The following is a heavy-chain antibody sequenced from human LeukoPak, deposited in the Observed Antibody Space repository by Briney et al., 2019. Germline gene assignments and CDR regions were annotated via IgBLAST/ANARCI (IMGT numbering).Heavy chain of an antibody. CDR3: AKAMGATLFDY. D-gene: IGHD1-26*01. Sequence: GGSLRLSCAASGVTVSTNYMSWVRQAPGKGLEWVSIVYSDGSTYYADSGKGRFTISRDNSKNTLYLQMTSLTAGDTAVYYCAKAMGATLFDYWGQGTLVTVSS. J-gene: IGHJ4*02. CDR2: VYSDGST. V-gene: IGHV3-53*01. CDR1: GVTVSTNY.